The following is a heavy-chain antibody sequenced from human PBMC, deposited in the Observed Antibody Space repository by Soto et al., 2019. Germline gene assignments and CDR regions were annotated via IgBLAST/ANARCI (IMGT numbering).Heavy chain of an antibody. V-gene: IGHV3-11*01. CDR2: ISSSGSTI. CDR1: GFTFSDYY. Sequence: GGSLRLSCAASGFTFSDYYMSWIRQAPGKGLEWVSYISSSGSTIYYADSVKGRFTISRDNAKNSLYLQMNSLRAEDTAVYYCARTTGYSSSWDAYFDYWGQGTLVTVSS. D-gene: IGHD6-13*01. J-gene: IGHJ4*02. CDR3: ARTTGYSSSWDAYFDY.